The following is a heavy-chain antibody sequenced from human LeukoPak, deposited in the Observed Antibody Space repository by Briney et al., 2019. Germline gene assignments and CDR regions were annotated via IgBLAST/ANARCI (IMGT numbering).Heavy chain of an antibody. CDR3: ARRYCANGICYYFDY. Sequence: GGSLRLSCAVSGFTFSSYVMSWVRQAPGKGLEWVAIIGGNGGDTHYADSVRGRFTISRDNSKDTLYLQMNSLRAEDTAVYYCARRYCANGICYYFDYWGQGTLVTVSS. CDR1: GFTFSSYV. CDR2: IGGNGGDT. D-gene: IGHD2-8*01. J-gene: IGHJ4*02. V-gene: IGHV3-23*01.